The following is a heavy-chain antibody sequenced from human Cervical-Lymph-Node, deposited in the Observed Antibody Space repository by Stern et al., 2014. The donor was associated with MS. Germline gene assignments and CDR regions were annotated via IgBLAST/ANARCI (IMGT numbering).Heavy chain of an antibody. J-gene: IGHJ6*02. CDR2: VYYDGST. V-gene: IGHV4-39*01. CDR3: ARSQDIVVVSAATVEGYYYFGVDV. D-gene: IGHD2-2*01. Sequence: QVQLQESGPGLVKPSGTLSLTCTISGGSMKSRSYYWVWIRQPPGKGLEWIGSVYYDGSTYYHRSLQSRGPIPEDPSKNQFSLLLGAATAADTAVYYCARSQDIVVVSAATVEGYYYFGVDVWGQGTTVTVSS. CDR1: GGSMKSRSYY.